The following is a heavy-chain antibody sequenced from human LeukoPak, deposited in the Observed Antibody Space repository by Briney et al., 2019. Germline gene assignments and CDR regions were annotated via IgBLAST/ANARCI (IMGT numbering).Heavy chain of an antibody. CDR3: ARVVLGYGDYAFDY. CDR1: GGSISSSKYY. J-gene: IGHJ4*02. D-gene: IGHD4-17*01. V-gene: IGHV4-39*07. CDR2: VFTIGIT. Sequence: SETLSLTCIVSGGSISSSKYYWGWIRQPPGKGLEWIGTVFTIGITHYNPSLRSRVTMSVDTSKNQFSLKLSSVTAADTAVYYCARVVLGYGDYAFDYWGQGTLVTVSS.